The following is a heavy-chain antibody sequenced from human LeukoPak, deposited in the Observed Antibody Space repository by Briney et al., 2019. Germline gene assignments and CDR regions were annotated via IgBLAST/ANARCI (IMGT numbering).Heavy chain of an antibody. CDR3: AREVGYNDGSGPNWFDP. D-gene: IGHD3-22*01. J-gene: IGHJ5*02. Sequence: GGSLRLSCAASGFTFSRYWMHWVRQAPGQGLVWVSRINSHGSSTNYADSVKGRFTISRDISKNTLYLQMNSLRAEDTAVYYCAREVGYNDGSGPNWFDPWGQGTLVTVSS. CDR2: INSHGSST. V-gene: IGHV3-74*01. CDR1: GFTFSRYW.